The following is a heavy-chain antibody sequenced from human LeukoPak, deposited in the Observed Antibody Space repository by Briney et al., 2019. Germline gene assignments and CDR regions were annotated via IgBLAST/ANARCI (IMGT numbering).Heavy chain of an antibody. J-gene: IGHJ6*03. V-gene: IGHV4-61*02. D-gene: IGHD3-10*01. Sequence: SETLSLTCTVSGGSISTGSYYWSWIRQPAGKGLEWIGRILTSGSTNYNPSLKSRVTISVDKSKNLLSLKLRSVTAADTAVYYCAREEAALTMVRGKTGGHNYYYYMDVWGKGTTVTISS. CDR3: AREEAALTMVRGKTGGHNYYYYMDV. CDR1: GGSISTGSYY. CDR2: ILTSGST.